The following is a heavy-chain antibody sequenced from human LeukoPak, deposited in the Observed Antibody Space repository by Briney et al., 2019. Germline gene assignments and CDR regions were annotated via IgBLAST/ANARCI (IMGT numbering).Heavy chain of an antibody. Sequence: GGSLRLSCAASGFTFYDYGMSWVRQAPGKGLEWVSGINWNGGSTGYADSVKGRFTISRDNAKNSLYLQMNSLRAEDTALYHCARVGYDSSGYYYSPWGQGTLVTVSS. CDR1: GFTFYDYG. CDR3: ARVGYDSSGYYYSP. CDR2: INWNGGST. J-gene: IGHJ5*02. V-gene: IGHV3-20*01. D-gene: IGHD3-22*01.